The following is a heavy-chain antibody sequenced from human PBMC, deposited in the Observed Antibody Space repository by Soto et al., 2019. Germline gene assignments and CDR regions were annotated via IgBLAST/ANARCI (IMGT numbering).Heavy chain of an antibody. CDR3: ANQDNIGPKAGYGFDP. CDR2: TYFRAKWYN. Sequence: PSQTLSLTWAISWDSVSSNTACWNWIRQSPSRGLEWLGRTYFRAKWYNDYAVSVESRIIINPDTCNNQFSLQPNSVTPEDTAMYFCANQDNIGPKAGYGFDPCGQGTIVTVSS. J-gene: IGHJ5*02. CDR1: WDSVSSNTAC. V-gene: IGHV6-1*01. D-gene: IGHD5-12*01.